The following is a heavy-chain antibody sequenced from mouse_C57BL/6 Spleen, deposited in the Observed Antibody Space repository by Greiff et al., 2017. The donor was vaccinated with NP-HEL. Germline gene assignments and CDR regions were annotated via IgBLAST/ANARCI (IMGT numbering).Heavy chain of an antibody. Sequence: VQLKESGGGLVKPGGSLKLSCAASGFTFSDYGMHWVRQAPEKGLEWVAYISSGSSTIYYADTVKGRVTISRDNAKNTLFLQMTSLRSEDTAMYYCARSYYSNYEVFDYWGQGTTLTVSS. CDR2: ISSGSSTI. J-gene: IGHJ2*01. V-gene: IGHV5-17*01. D-gene: IGHD2-5*01. CDR1: GFTFSDYG. CDR3: ARSYYSNYEVFDY.